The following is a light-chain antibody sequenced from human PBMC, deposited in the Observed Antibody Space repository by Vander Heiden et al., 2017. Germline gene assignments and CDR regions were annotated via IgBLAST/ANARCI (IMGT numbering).Light chain of an antibody. CDR2: SAS. V-gene: IGKV1-27*01. Sequence: DILLTQSPSSLSASVGDRVTITCRVSQVISSYLNWYRQKPGKVPKLLIYSASNLQSGVPSRLSGSGSGTDFTLTISRLQPEDVASFYGQRTNNAPFTFGPGTKVDIK. CDR3: QRTNNAPFT. CDR1: QVISSY. J-gene: IGKJ3*01.